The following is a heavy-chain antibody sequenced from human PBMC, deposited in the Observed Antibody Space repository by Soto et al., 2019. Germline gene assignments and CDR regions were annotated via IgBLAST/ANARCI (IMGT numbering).Heavy chain of an antibody. J-gene: IGHJ4*02. V-gene: IGHV3-48*03. Sequence: PGGSLRLSCAASGFTFSSYEMNWVRQAPGKGLEWVSYISSSSSYTNYADSVKGRFTISRDNAKNSLYLQMNSLRAEDTAVYYCARGGREINDYGDENDYWGQGTLVTVSS. CDR3: ARGGREINDYGDENDY. CDR2: ISSSSSYT. CDR1: GFTFSSYE. D-gene: IGHD4-17*01.